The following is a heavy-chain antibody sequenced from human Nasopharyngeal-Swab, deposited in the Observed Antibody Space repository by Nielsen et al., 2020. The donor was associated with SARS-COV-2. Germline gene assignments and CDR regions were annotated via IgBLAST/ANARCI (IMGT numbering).Heavy chain of an antibody. Sequence: WIRQPTGKGLEWVSSISRNSDYILYADSVKGRFTISRDNAKNSLFLQMNSLRADDTAVYYCARGGYRDYDYAYWGQGTLVTVSS. CDR2: ISRNSDYI. J-gene: IGHJ4*02. D-gene: IGHD5-12*01. V-gene: IGHV3-21*01. CDR3: ARGGYRDYDYAY.